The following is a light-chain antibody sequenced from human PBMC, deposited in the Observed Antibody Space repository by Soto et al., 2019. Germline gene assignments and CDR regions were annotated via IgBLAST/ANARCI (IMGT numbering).Light chain of an antibody. J-gene: IGLJ2*01. CDR2: EGN. V-gene: IGLV2-23*01. CDR1: SGDIGTYNL. Sequence: QSVLTQPASVSGSPGQSITISCTGSSGDIGTYNLVSWYQQHPGRAPKLIIFEGNKRPSGVSNWFSASKSGNTASLAISGLQAEDEADYHCCSYAGRSTVICGGGTKLTVL. CDR3: CSYAGRSTVI.